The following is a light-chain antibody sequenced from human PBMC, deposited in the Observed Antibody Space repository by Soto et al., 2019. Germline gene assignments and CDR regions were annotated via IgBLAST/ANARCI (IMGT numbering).Light chain of an antibody. J-gene: IGKJ1*01. V-gene: IGKV3-20*01. Sequence: EIVLTPSPGTLSLSPWERATLSCRASQSVSNNNLAWYHQKPGQPPRLLIYGASSRATSMPGMFSGSGSGTYFPLTISRLEPEDFAVYYCQQYGRSGTFGQGTKVDI. CDR3: QQYGRSGT. CDR1: QSVSNNN. CDR2: GAS.